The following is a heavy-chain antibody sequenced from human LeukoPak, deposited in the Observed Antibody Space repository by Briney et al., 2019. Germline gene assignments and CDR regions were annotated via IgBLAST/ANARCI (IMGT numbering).Heavy chain of an antibody. V-gene: IGHV4-39*01. CDR2: IYYSGST. J-gene: IGHJ5*02. Sequence: PSETLSLTCTVSGGSISSSSYYWGWIRQPPGKGLEWIGSIYYSGSTYYNPSLKSRVTISVDTSKNQFSLKLSSVTAADTAVYYCARGLYDFWSGENWFDPWGQGTLVTVSS. CDR3: ARGLYDFWSGENWFDP. D-gene: IGHD3-3*01. CDR1: GGSISSSSYY.